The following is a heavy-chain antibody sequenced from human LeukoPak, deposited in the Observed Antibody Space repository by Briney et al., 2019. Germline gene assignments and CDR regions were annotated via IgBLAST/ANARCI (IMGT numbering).Heavy chain of an antibody. CDR3: AKRMGATKGGFDY. CDR1: GFSFNTFA. J-gene: IGHJ4*02. V-gene: IGHV3-23*01. D-gene: IGHD1-26*01. CDR2: ISRSGDGT. Sequence: PGGSLRLSCAASGFSFNTFAMTWVRQAPGKGLEWVSSISRSGDGTYYADSVKGRFIISRDNSKNTLYLQMNSLRADDTAVYYCAKRMGATKGGFDYWGQGTLVTVSS.